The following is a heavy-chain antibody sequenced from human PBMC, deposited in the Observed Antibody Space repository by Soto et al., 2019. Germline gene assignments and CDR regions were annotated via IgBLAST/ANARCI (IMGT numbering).Heavy chain of an antibody. J-gene: IGHJ4*02. V-gene: IGHV1-18*01. CDR3: ARDSAQAPAAPTDY. Sequence: ASVKVSCKASGYTFTSYGISWVRQAPGQGLEWMGWISAYNGNTNYAQKLQGRVTMTTDTSTSTAYMELRSPRSDDTAVYYCARDSAQAPAAPTDYWGQGLLVTLSS. CDR1: GYTFTSYG. CDR2: ISAYNGNT. D-gene: IGHD6-13*01.